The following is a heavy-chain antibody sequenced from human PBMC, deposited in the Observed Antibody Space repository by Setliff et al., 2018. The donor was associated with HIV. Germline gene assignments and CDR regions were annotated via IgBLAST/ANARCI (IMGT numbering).Heavy chain of an antibody. CDR2: IYHNGTS. J-gene: IGHJ4*02. V-gene: IGHV4-38-2*02. CDR3: ARQIYHRRGYKGQAHGPGFDF. D-gene: IGHD5-12*01. Sequence: PSETLSLTCTVSGSSINSGYYWGWIRQSPGKGLQWVGIIYHNGTSYYDPSLKSRVTISLSTSKNHFSLKLTSVTAADTAMYYCARQIYHRRGYKGQAHGPGFDFWGQGTLVTVSS. CDR1: GSSINSGYY.